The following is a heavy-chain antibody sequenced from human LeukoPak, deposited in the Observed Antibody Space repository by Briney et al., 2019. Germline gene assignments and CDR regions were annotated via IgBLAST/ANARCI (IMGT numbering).Heavy chain of an antibody. CDR1: GGSISSGGYY. Sequence: SETLSLTCTVSGGSISSGGYYWSWIRQPPGKGLEWIGEINHSGSTNYNPSLKSRVTISVDTSKNQFSLKLSSVTAADTAVYYCASTYYDFWSGAPMDVWGQGTTVTVSS. CDR3: ASTYYDFWSGAPMDV. V-gene: IGHV4-39*07. D-gene: IGHD3-3*01. J-gene: IGHJ6*02. CDR2: INHSGST.